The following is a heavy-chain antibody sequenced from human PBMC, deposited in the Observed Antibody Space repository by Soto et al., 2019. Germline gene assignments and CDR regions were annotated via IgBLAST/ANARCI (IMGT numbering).Heavy chain of an antibody. CDR1: GFSLSTSGMC. Sequence: GSGPTLVNPTQTLTLTCTFSGFSLSTSGMCVSWIRQPPGKAMEWLARIDWDDDKYYSTSLKTRLTISKDASKNQVVLTMTNMDPVDTATYYCARDYYDSSGYYYYGMDVWGQGTTVTVSS. CDR2: IDWDDDK. J-gene: IGHJ6*02. D-gene: IGHD3-22*01. CDR3: ARDYYDSSGYYYYGMDV. V-gene: IGHV2-70*11.